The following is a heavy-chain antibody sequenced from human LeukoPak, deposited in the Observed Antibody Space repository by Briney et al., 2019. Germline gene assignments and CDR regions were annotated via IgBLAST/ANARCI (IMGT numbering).Heavy chain of an antibody. CDR2: IYYSGST. CDR3: ARGGTIFRDY. D-gene: IGHD3-3*01. CDR1: GGSISSYY. V-gene: IGHV4-59*01. J-gene: IGHJ4*02. Sequence: SETLSLTCTVSGGSISSYYWSWIRQPPGKGLEWIGYIYYSGSTNYNPSLKSRVTISVDTSKDQFSLKLSSVTAADTAVYYCARGGTIFRDYWGQGTLVTVSP.